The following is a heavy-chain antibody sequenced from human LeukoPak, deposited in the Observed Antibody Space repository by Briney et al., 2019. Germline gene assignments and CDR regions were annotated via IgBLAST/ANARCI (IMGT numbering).Heavy chain of an antibody. CDR1: GGSISRSSSY. V-gene: IGHV4-39*01. CDR2: IYYSGST. CDR3: ARHGPSFDF. Sequence: PSETLSPTCTVSGGSISRSSSYWGWTRHPPGKGLEWIGSIYYSGSTYYNPSLKSRVSLSLDTSKKQFSVKLSAATAADTAVYYCARHGPSFDFWGQGTLVTVSS. J-gene: IGHJ4*02.